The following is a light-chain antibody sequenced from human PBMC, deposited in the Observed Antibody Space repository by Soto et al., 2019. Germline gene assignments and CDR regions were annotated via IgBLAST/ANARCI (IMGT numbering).Light chain of an antibody. CDR2: DAS. J-gene: IGKJ4*01. CDR1: QDISNY. CDR3: QQYDNLP. V-gene: IGKV1-33*01. Sequence: DIQMTQSPSSLSASVGDRVTITCQASQDISNYLNWYQQKPGKAPKLLIYDASNLETGVPSRFNGSGSGTELTLAISSLQPADIATYYCQQYDNLPFGGGTQVEIK.